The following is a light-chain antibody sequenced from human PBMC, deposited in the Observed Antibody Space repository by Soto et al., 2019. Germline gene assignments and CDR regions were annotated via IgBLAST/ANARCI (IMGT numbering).Light chain of an antibody. Sequence: DIQMTQSPSTLSASVGDRVTITCRASQSISSWLAWYQQKPGKAPKLLIYKASSLESGVPSRFSGSGSGTAFTLTISSLQPDDFATYYCQQYNSYSWTLGQGTKVEIK. CDR2: KAS. V-gene: IGKV1-5*03. CDR3: QQYNSYSWT. CDR1: QSISSW. J-gene: IGKJ1*01.